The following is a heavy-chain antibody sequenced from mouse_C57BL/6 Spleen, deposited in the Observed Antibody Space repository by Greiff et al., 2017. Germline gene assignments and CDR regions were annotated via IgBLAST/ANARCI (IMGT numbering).Heavy chain of an antibody. J-gene: IGHJ4*01. Sequence: VQVVESGAELVKPGASVKISCKASGYTFTDYYINWVKQRPGQGLEWIGKIGPGSGSTYYNEKFKGKATLTADKSSSTAYMQLSSLTSEDSAVYFCARSIYYYGSLYAMECWGHGTSGTASS. D-gene: IGHD1-1*01. CDR1: GYTFTDYY. CDR2: IGPGSGST. CDR3: ARSIYYYGSLYAMEC. V-gene: IGHV1-77*01.